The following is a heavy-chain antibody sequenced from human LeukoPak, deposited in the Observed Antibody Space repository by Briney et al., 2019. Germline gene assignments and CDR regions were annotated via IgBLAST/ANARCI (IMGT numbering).Heavy chain of an antibody. CDR1: GGSISSYY. V-gene: IGHV4-59*12. D-gene: IGHD6-19*01. J-gene: IGHJ5*02. CDR2: IYYSGST. CDR3: ARGDYSSGSNWFDP. Sequence: SETLSLTCTVSGGSISSYYWSWIRQPPGKGLEWIGYIYYSGSTNYNPSLKSRVTISVDTSKNQFSLKLSSVTAADTAVYYCARGDYSSGSNWFDPWGQGTLVTVSS.